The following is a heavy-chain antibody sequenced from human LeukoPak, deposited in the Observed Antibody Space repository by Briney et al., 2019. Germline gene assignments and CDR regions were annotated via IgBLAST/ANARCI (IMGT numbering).Heavy chain of an antibody. CDR1: GGTFSSYA. Sequence: ASVKVSCKASGGTFSSYAISWVRQAPGQGLEWMGRIIPIFGTANYAQKFQGRVTITTDESTSTAYMELSSLRSEDTAVYYCARDGNYYGSGSYYNIDYWGQGTLVTVSS. CDR3: ARDGNYYGSGSYYNIDY. J-gene: IGHJ4*02. D-gene: IGHD3-10*01. CDR2: IIPIFGTA. V-gene: IGHV1-69*05.